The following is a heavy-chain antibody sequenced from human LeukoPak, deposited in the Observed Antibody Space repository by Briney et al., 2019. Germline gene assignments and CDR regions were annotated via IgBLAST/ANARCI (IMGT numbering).Heavy chain of an antibody. V-gene: IGHV3-23*01. CDR1: GFTFSSYA. J-gene: IGHJ4*02. Sequence: PGGSLRLSCAASGFTFSSYAMSWVRQAPGKGLEWVSAISGSGGSTYYADSVKGRLTISRDNSKNTLYLQMNSLRAEDTAVYYCARSNLPMATTTFCFDYWGQGTLVTVSS. D-gene: IGHD5-24*01. CDR2: ISGSGGST. CDR3: ARSNLPMATTTFCFDY.